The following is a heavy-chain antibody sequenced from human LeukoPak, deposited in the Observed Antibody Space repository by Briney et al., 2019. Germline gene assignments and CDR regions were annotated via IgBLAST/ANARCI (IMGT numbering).Heavy chain of an antibody. D-gene: IGHD5-18*01. CDR1: GGSISSGGYS. J-gene: IGHJ6*02. CDR2: IYYSGST. CDR3: AREVRRGYSLYYYYGMDV. Sequence: PSETLSLTCTVSGGSISSGGYSWSWIRQHPGKGLEWIGYIYYSGSTYYNPSLKSRVTISVDTSKNQFSLKLSSVTAADTAVYYCAREVRRGYSLYYYYGMDVWGQGATVTVSS. V-gene: IGHV4-31*03.